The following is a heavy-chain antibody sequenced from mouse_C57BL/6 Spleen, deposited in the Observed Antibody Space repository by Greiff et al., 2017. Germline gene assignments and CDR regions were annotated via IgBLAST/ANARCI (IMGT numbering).Heavy chain of an antibody. J-gene: IGHJ4*01. D-gene: IGHD2-13*01. CDR1: GYTFTSYW. Sequence: VQLQQPGAELVRPGSSVKLSCKASGYTFTSYWMDWVKQRPGQGLEWIGNIYPSDSETHYNQKFKDKATLTVDKSSSTAYMQLSSLTSEDSAVYSCAREPYYGDMDYWGQGTSVTVSS. V-gene: IGHV1-61*01. CDR2: IYPSDSET. CDR3: AREPYYGDMDY.